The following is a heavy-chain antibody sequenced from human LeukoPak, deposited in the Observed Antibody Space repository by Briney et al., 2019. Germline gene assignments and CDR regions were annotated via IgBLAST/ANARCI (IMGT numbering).Heavy chain of an antibody. D-gene: IGHD5-18*01. J-gene: IGHJ4*02. V-gene: IGHV4-30-2*01. Sequence: SQTLSLTCAVSGGSISRGGYSWTWIRQPPGKGLGWIGYIYHNGNTYYSPSLKSRVTISVDRSKNQLSLKLSSVTAADTAMYYCASGGYSYGFDYWGQGTLVTVSS. CDR1: GGSISRGGYS. CDR3: ASGGYSYGFDY. CDR2: IYHNGNT.